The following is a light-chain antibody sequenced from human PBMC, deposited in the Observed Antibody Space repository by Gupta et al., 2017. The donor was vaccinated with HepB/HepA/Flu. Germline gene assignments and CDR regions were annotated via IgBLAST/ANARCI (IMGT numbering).Light chain of an antibody. V-gene: IGKV1-39*01. CDR2: TAS. Sequence: DIQMTPSPSSLSASVGDRVTITCRSSQSILSYLNWFQKKPGKAPNLLIYTASSLQSGVPSRFSGSGSGTDFTLNISSLQPEDFATYYCQQTYSVPPTFGPGTKVDIK. CDR3: QQTYSVPPT. J-gene: IGKJ3*01. CDR1: QSILSY.